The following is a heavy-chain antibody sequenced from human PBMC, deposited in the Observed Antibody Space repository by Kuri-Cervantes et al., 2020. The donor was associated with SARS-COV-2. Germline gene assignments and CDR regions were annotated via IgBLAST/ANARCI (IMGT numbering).Heavy chain of an antibody. Sequence: GESLKISCAASGFTFSSYAMSWVRQAPGKGLEWVSAISGSGGSTYYADSVKGRFTISRDNSKNTLYLQMNSLRAEDTAVYYCARLGWDFWSGYRNYYYYYMDVWGKGTTVTVSS. J-gene: IGHJ6*03. D-gene: IGHD3-3*01. CDR3: ARLGWDFWSGYRNYYYYYMDV. CDR2: ISGSGGST. CDR1: GFTFSSYA. V-gene: IGHV3-23*01.